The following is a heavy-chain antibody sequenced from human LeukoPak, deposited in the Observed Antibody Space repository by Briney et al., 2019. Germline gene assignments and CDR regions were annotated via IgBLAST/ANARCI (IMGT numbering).Heavy chain of an antibody. V-gene: IGHV1-69*06. CDR1: GGTFSSYA. CDR3: ARDRRANWNPSPMVEENWFDP. D-gene: IGHD1-20*01. Sequence: GASVKVSCKASGGTFSSYAISWVRQAPGQGLEWMGGIIPIFGTANYAQKFQGRVTITADKSTSTAYMELSSLRSEDTAVYYCARDRRANWNPSPMVEENWFDPWGQGTLVTVSS. CDR2: IIPIFGTA. J-gene: IGHJ5*02.